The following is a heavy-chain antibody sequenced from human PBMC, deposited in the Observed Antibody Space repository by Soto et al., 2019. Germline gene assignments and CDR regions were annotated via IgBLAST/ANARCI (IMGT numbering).Heavy chain of an antibody. CDR3: VRDVGGSGWFAP. V-gene: IGHV4-4*07. CDR2: IYSSGTT. J-gene: IGHJ5*02. Sequence: VQLQQSGPGLVKPSETLSLTCTVSGISIDSYYCSWIRQSAGKGLEWIGRIYSSGTTNYNPSLKSRVTMSVDMSKSQFSLNVRSVTAADTAVYYCVRDVGGSGWFAPWGQGTLVTVSS. CDR1: GISIDSYY.